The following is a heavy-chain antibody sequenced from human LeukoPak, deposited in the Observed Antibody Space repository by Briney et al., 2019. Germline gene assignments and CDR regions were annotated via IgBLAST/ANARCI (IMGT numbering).Heavy chain of an antibody. CDR2: ISWNSGSI. D-gene: IGHD6-19*01. CDR1: GFTFDDYA. J-gene: IGHJ4*02. CDR3: AREQWLVPDY. V-gene: IGHV3-9*01. Sequence: PGGSLRLSCAASGFTFDDYAMHWVRQAPGKGLEWVSGISWNSGSIGYADSVKGRFTISRDNAENSLYLQMNSLRAEDTAVYNCAREQWLVPDYWGQGTLVTVSS.